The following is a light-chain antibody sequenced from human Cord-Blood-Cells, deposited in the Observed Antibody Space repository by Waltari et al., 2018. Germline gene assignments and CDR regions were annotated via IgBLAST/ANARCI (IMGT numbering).Light chain of an antibody. Sequence: QSALTQPRSLSGSPGQSVTISCTGTSRDVGGYNYVSWYQQHPGKAPKLMIYDVSKRPSGVPDRFSGSKSGNTASLTISGLQAEDEADYYCCSYAGSYTFVFGGGTKLTVL. V-gene: IGLV2-11*01. CDR1: SRDVGGYNY. J-gene: IGLJ2*01. CDR2: DVS. CDR3: CSYAGSYTFV.